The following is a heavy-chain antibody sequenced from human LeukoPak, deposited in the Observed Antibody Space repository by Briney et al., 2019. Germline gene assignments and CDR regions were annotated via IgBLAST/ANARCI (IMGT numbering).Heavy chain of an antibody. D-gene: IGHD5-12*01. CDR1: GFTFSSYA. J-gene: IGHJ4*02. Sequence: PGGSLRLSCAASGFTFSSYAMSWVRQAPGKGLEWVSAISGSGGSTYYADSVKGRFTISRDNSKNTLYLHMNSLRAEDTAVYYCAFSGYSGYDPIDYWGQGTLVTVSS. CDR3: AFSGYSGYDPIDY. CDR2: ISGSGGST. V-gene: IGHV3-23*01.